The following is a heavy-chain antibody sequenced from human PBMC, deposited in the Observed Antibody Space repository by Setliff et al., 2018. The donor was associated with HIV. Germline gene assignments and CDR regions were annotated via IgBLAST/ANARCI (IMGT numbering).Heavy chain of an antibody. CDR1: GYTFTTYG. V-gene: IGHV1-18*01. CDR2: ISPNFGHT. CDR3: ARLGSGWSDSYYYAMDI. Sequence: ASVKVSCKASGYTFTTYGISWVRQAPGHGLEWMGWISPNFGHTNYAQNFLGRVTMTIDTSTSRAYMELRSLRSDDTAVYFCARLGSGWSDSYYYAMDIWGQGTTVTVSS. D-gene: IGHD6-19*01. J-gene: IGHJ6*02.